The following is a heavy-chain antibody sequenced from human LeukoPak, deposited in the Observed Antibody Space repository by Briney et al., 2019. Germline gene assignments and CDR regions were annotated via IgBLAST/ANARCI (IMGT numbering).Heavy chain of an antibody. CDR1: GFTFGSYA. CDR3: AKDRYGSGSYYRLAN. V-gene: IGHV3-23*01. Sequence: GGSLRLSCAASGFTFGSYAMSWVRQAPGKGLEWVSAISGSGGSTYYADSVKGRFTISRDNSKNTLYLQMNSLRAEDTAVYYCAKDRYGSGSYYRLANWGQGTLVTVSS. CDR2: ISGSGGST. D-gene: IGHD3-10*01. J-gene: IGHJ4*02.